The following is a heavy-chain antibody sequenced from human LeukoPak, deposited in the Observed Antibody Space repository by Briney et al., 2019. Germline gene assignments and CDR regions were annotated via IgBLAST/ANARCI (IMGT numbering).Heavy chain of an antibody. CDR2: IYYRGDT. CDR1: GGSISSSDYY. CDR3: ARRRRDGTNGAEKDFDY. D-gene: IGHD1/OR15-1a*01. Sequence: SETLSLTCIVSGGSISSSDYYWAWIRQPPGTGLEWIGTIYYRGDTWYNPSLRRRVTISVDTSKNQFSLKVTPVTAADTAVYYCARRRRDGTNGAEKDFDYWGQGTLVPVSS. V-gene: IGHV4-39*01. J-gene: IGHJ4*02.